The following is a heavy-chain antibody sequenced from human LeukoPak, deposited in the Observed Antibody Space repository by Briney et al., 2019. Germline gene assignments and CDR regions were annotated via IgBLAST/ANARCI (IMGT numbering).Heavy chain of an antibody. V-gene: IGHV3-30*02. J-gene: IGHJ4*02. CDR2: IRYDGSNK. D-gene: IGHD3-10*01. CDR1: GFTFSSYG. CDR3: SSYGSGSYYLADY. Sequence: PGGSLRLSCAASGFTFSSYGMHWVRQAPGKGLEWVACIRYDGSNKYYADSVKGRFTISRDNSKNTLYLQMNSLRAEDTAVYYCSSYGSGSYYLADYWGQGTLVTVSS.